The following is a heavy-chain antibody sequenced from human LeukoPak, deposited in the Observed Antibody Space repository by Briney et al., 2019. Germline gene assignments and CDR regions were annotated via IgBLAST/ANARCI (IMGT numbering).Heavy chain of an antibody. CDR2: INHSGST. J-gene: IGHJ3*02. Sequence: SETLSLTCAVYGGSFSGYYWSWIRQPPGKGLEWIGEINHSGSTNYNPSLKSRVTISVDTPKNQFSLKLSSVTAADTAVYYCARLLSNAFDIWGQGTMVTVSS. CDR3: ARLLSNAFDI. CDR1: GGSFSGYY. D-gene: IGHD2-15*01. V-gene: IGHV4-34*01.